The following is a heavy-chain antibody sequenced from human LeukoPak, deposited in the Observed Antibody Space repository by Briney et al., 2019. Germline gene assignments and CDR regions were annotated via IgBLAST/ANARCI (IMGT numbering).Heavy chain of an antibody. Sequence: GGSLRLSCAASGLTFSSDGMSWVRQAPGEALEWVSVISGSGRNTYYADSVKGRFTISRDNSKNTLYLQMNSLGAEDTAVYYCAKSIEGVVRGTYYYYSYMDVWGKGTTVTVSS. J-gene: IGHJ6*03. V-gene: IGHV3-23*01. D-gene: IGHD3-3*01. CDR3: AKSIEGVVRGTYYYYSYMDV. CDR2: ISGSGRNT. CDR1: GLTFSSDG.